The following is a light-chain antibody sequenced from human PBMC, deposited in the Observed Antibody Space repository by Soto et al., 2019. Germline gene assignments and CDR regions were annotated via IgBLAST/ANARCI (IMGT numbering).Light chain of an antibody. V-gene: IGKV2-30*02. CDR3: MQGTHWPWT. CDR1: QSLIHSDGNTY. Sequence: DVVMTQSPLSLPVTLGQPASISCRSSQSLIHSDGNTYWNWFQQRPGQSPRRLISKVSDRDSGVPDRFRGSGSGTDFTLKISRVEAEDVGVYYCMQGTHWPWTFGQGTEVEIK. CDR2: KVS. J-gene: IGKJ1*01.